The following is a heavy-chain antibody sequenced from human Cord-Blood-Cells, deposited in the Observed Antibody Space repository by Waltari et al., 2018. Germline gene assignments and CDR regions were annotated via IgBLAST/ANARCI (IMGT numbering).Heavy chain of an antibody. CDR3: AREMNWGFGTTDAFDI. Sequence: QVQLVQSGAEVKKPGASVKVSCKASGYTFTGYYMHWVRQAPGQGLEWMGWINPNSGGTNYAQKVQGRVTMTRDTSISTAYMELSRLRSDDTAVYYCAREMNWGFGTTDAFDIWGQGTMVTVSS. D-gene: IGHD7-27*01. V-gene: IGHV1-2*02. CDR1: GYTFTGYY. J-gene: IGHJ3*02. CDR2: INPNSGGT.